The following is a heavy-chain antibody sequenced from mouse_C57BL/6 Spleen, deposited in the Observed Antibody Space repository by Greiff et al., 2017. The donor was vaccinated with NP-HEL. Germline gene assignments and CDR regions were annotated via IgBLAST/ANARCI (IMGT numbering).Heavy chain of an antibody. CDR1: GFTFSDYG. Sequence: DVKLVESGGGLVKPGGSLKLSCAASGFTFSDYGMHWVRQAPEKGLEWVAYISSGSSTIYYAETVKGRFTISRDNAKNTLFLQMTSLRSEDTAMYYCARQLVSFDYWGQGTTLTVSS. CDR2: ISSGSSTI. D-gene: IGHD4-1*02. CDR3: ARQLVSFDY. V-gene: IGHV5-17*01. J-gene: IGHJ2*01.